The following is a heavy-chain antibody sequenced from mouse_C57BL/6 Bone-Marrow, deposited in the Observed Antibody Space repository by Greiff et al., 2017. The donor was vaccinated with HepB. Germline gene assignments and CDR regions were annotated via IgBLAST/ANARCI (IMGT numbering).Heavy chain of an antibody. CDR3: ARDYYGSRYDYAMDY. V-gene: IGHV1-72*01. D-gene: IGHD1-1*01. CDR1: GYTFTSYW. Sequence: QVQLQQPGAELVKPGASVKLSCKASGYTFTSYWMHWVKQRPGRGLEWIGRIDPNSGGTKYTEKFKSQATLTVAKPSSTADRQLGSLTSEDSAVYYCARDYYGSRYDYAMDYWGQGTSVTVSS. CDR2: IDPNSGGT. J-gene: IGHJ4*01.